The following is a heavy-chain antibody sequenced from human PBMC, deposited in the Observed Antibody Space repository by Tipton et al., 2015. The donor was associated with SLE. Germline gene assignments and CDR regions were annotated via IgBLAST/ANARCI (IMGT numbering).Heavy chain of an antibody. CDR2: VIPIFGTA. V-gene: IGHV1-69*01. CDR1: GGTFSSYA. J-gene: IGHJ4*02. Sequence: QSGPEVKKPGSSVKVSCKASGGTFSSYAISWVRQAPGQGLEWMGGVIPIFGTANYAQKFQGRVTITADESTSTAYMELSSLRSEDTAVYCCARLVGATTGASFDYWGQGTLVTVSS. CDR3: ARLVGATTGASFDY. D-gene: IGHD1-26*01.